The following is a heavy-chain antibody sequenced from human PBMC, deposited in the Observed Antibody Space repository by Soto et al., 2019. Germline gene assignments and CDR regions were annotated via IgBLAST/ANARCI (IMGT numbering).Heavy chain of an antibody. CDR1: GYTCTGHY. CDR2: INANNGAT. Sequence: QVQLVQSGAEVKKPGASVKVSCKASGYTCTGHYRHWVRHSPGQGPEWMGWINANNGATNYAQTLQGRVTLTSDTFISTAYMELNRLRSADTAIYYCARRSIVLVLTGGLGGFAPWGQGTLVTVSS. D-gene: IGHD2-15*01. CDR3: ARRSIVLVLTGGLGGFAP. J-gene: IGHJ5*02. V-gene: IGHV1-2*02.